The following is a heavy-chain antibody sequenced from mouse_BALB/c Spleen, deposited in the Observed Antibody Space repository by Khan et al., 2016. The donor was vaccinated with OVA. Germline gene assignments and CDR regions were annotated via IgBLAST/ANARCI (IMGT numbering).Heavy chain of an antibody. CDR3: ARVGYNGTMDF. D-gene: IGHD2-14*01. Sequence: LVESRPELKKPGETVQISCKASGFTFTNYGMNWVRQAPGKGLKWMGWINTYTGEPTFTDDFKGRFAFSLETSASTAYLQINSLKNEDTATYFCARVGYNGTMDFWGQGTSVTVSS. CDR1: GFTFTNYG. V-gene: IGHV9-3-1*01. J-gene: IGHJ4*01. CDR2: INTYTGEP.